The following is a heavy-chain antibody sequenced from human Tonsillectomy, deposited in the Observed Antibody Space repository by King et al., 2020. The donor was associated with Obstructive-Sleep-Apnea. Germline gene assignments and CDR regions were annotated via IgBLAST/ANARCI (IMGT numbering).Heavy chain of an antibody. J-gene: IGHJ3*01. V-gene: IGHV3-11*01. CDR3: ARGGGGDFSGIDAFDF. CDR2: ISSSSSTR. CDR1: GFTFRDYY. Sequence: VQLVESGGGLVKPGGSLRLACAASGFTFRDYYMSWIRQAPGKGLEWISYISSSSSTRYYADSVEGRFTISRDNAKNSLYLQIDSLRAEDTAVYYCARGGGGDFSGIDAFDFWGQGTMVTVSS. D-gene: IGHD6-19*01.